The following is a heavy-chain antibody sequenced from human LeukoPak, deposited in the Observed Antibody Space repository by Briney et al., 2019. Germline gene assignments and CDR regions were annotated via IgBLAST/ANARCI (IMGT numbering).Heavy chain of an antibody. CDR1: GFTLSSYS. D-gene: IGHD3-9*01. V-gene: IGHV3-21*01. CDR3: ARDGSTYYDILTGYYQYRGYFDY. Sequence: GGSLRLSCAASGFTLSSYSMNWVRQAPGKGLEWVSSISSSSSYIYYADSVKGRFTISRDNAKNSLYLQMNSLRAEDTAAYYCARDGSTYYDILTGYYQYRGYFDYWGQGTLVTVSS. CDR2: ISSSSSYI. J-gene: IGHJ4*02.